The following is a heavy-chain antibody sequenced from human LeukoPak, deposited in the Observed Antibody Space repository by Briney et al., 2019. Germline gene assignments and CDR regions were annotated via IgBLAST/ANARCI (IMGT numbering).Heavy chain of an antibody. CDR1: GGSFSGYY. J-gene: IGHJ4*02. CDR3: ARGFSSRPFDY. CDR2: INHSGST. Sequence: SETLSLTCAVYGGSFSGYYWSWIRQPPGKGLEWIGEINHSGSTNYNPSLKSRVTISVDTSKNQLSLKLSSVTAADTAVYYCARGFSSRPFDYWGQGTLVTVSS. V-gene: IGHV4-34*01. D-gene: IGHD2-2*01.